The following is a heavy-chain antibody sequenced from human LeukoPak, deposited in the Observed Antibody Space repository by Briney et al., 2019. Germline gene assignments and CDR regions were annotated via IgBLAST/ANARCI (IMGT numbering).Heavy chain of an antibody. V-gene: IGHV1-69*01. CDR3: HADCSGGSCYSVDY. CDR1: GGTFSSYA. Sequence: GASVKVSCKASGGTFSSYAISWVRQAPGQGLEWMGGIIPIFGIANYAQKFQGRVTITADESTSTAYMELSSLRSEDTAVYYCHADCSGGSCYSVDYWGQGTLVTVSS. J-gene: IGHJ4*02. D-gene: IGHD2-15*01. CDR2: IIPIFGIA.